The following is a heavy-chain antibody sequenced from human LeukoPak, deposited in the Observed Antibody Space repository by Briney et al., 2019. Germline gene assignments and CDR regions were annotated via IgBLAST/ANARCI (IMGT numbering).Heavy chain of an antibody. J-gene: IGHJ4*02. Sequence: PGGSLRLSCAASGFIFSSYAMSWVRQAPGKGLEWVSTISGCGGSTYYADSVKGRFTISRDNAKNSLYLQKNSLRAEDTALYYCARDPGRAVAGTGSFDYWGQGTLVTVTS. V-gene: IGHV3-23*01. CDR2: ISGCGGST. D-gene: IGHD6-19*01. CDR3: ARDPGRAVAGTGSFDY. CDR1: GFIFSSYA.